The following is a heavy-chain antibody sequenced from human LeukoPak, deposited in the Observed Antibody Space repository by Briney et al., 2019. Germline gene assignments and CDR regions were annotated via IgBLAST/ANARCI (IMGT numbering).Heavy chain of an antibody. CDR3: AREYKLVMAQKTYYYYGMDV. CDR1: GGTFSSYA. J-gene: IGHJ6*02. Sequence: ASVKVSCKASGGTFSSYAISWVRQAPGQGLEWMGGIIPIFGTANYAQKFQGRVTITADESTSTAYMELSSLRSEDTAVYYCAREYKLVMAQKTYYYYGMDVWGQGTTVTVSS. CDR2: IIPIFGTA. V-gene: IGHV1-69*13. D-gene: IGHD3-22*01.